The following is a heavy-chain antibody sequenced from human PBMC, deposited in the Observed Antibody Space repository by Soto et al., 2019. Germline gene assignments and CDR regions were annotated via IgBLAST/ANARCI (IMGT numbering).Heavy chain of an antibody. CDR2: IWNNGNNK. V-gene: IGHV3-33*01. Sequence: QVHLVESGGGVVQPGRSLRLSCAASGFTFSRYAIHWVRQAPGKGLEWVAVIWNNGNNKYYGDSVKGRFTISSDNSKNIVSLQMHSLTAEDTAVYFCARDAGNSPFDYWGQGTLVTVSS. CDR3: ARDAGNSPFDY. CDR1: GFTFSRYA. J-gene: IGHJ4*02. D-gene: IGHD5-18*01.